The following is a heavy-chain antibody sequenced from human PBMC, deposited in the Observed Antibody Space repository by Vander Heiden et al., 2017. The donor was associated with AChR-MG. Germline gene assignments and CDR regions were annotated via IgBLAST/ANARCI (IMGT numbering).Heavy chain of an antibody. CDR2: TNHSGRT. Sequence: QVQLQQWGSGPLKPSETLSPTCAVHGGSFSGYSWAWGRQPPGKGLEWNGETNHSGRTNYNPSLKSRVTISEDTSKNQFSLKLSSVTAADTAVYYCAGGPHYYDSSGKPGYYYYGMDVWGQGTTVTVSS. J-gene: IGHJ6*02. CDR1: GGSFSGYS. D-gene: IGHD3-22*01. V-gene: IGHV4-34*01. CDR3: AGGPHYYDSSGKPGYYYYGMDV.